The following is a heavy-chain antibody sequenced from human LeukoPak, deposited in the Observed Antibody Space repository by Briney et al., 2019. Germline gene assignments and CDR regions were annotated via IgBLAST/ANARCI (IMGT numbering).Heavy chain of an antibody. V-gene: IGHV1-69*10. J-gene: IGHJ5*02. CDR2: IIPMFGIA. Sequence: SVKVSCKASGGTFSNYGINWVRQTPGQGLEWMGGIIPMFGIANYAQKFQDRVTITTDKSTSTTYMELRSLRSEDTAVYFCARAEPDTFFDPWGQGSLVTVSS. CDR3: ARAEPDTFFDP. D-gene: IGHD1-14*01. CDR1: GGTFSNYG.